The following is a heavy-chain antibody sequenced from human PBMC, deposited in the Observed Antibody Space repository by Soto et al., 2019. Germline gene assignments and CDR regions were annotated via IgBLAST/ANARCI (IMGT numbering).Heavy chain of an antibody. D-gene: IGHD3-10*01. J-gene: IGHJ5*02. CDR2: IYSGGST. CDR3: GRDRYYYGSGSRTLDP. Sequence: EVQLVESGGGLVQPGGSLRLSCAASGFTVSSNYMSWVRQAPGKGLEWVSVIYSGGSTYYADSVKGRFTISRDNSKNTLYLQMNSLRAEDTAVYYCGRDRYYYGSGSRTLDPWGQGTLVTVSS. CDR1: GFTVSSNY. V-gene: IGHV3-66*01.